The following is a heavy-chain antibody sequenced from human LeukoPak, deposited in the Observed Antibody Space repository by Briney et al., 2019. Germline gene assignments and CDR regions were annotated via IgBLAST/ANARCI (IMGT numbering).Heavy chain of an antibody. CDR3: ARDLRSPTSRTVTPDY. CDR1: GGTFSSYA. Sequence: ASVKVSCKASGGTFSSYAISWVRQAPGQGLEWMGRIIPILGIANYAQKFQGRVTITADKSTSTAYMGLSSLRSEDTAVYYCARDLRSPTSRTVTPDYWGQGTLVTVSS. CDR2: IIPILGIA. J-gene: IGHJ4*02. V-gene: IGHV1-69*04. D-gene: IGHD4-17*01.